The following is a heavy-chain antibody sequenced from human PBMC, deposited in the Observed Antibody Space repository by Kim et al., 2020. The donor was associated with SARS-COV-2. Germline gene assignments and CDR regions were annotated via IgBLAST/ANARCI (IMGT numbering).Heavy chain of an antibody. CDR2: IRSKAYGGTT. D-gene: IGHD5-12*01. CDR3: TRAPGGLSGYDSLNKYFDY. V-gene: IGHV3-49*03. J-gene: IGHJ4*02. Sequence: GRSLRLFCTASGFTFGDYAMSWFRQAPGKGLEWVGFIRSKAYGGTTEYAASVKGRFTISRDDSKSIAYLQMNSLKTEDTAVYYCTRAPGGLSGYDSLNKYFDYWGQGTLVTVSS. CDR1: GFTFGDYA.